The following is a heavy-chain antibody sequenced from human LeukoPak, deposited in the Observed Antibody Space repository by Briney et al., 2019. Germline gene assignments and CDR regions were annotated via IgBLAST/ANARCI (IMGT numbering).Heavy chain of an antibody. D-gene: IGHD5-24*01. CDR1: GGSFSGYY. CDR3: VRHTRDGYNFGWFDP. V-gene: IGHV4-34*01. Sequence: SETLSLTCAVYGGSFSGYYWSWIRQPPGKGLEWIGEINHSGSTDYHPSLKSRVTISVDLSKNYFSLKLSSVTAADTAVYYCVRHTRDGYNFGWFDPWGQGILVTVPS. J-gene: IGHJ5*02. CDR2: INHSGST.